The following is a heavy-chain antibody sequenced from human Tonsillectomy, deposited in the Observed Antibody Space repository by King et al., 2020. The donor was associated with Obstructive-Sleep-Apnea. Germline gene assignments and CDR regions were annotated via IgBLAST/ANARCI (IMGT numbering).Heavy chain of an antibody. J-gene: IGHJ4*02. Sequence: VQLQESGPGLVKPSETLSLTCTVSGGSISSYYWSWIRQPPGKGLEWIGYIYYSGSTNCNPSLKSRVTISVDTSKNQFSLKLSSVTAADTAVYYCARLSGHVDYWGQGTLVTVSS. D-gene: IGHD1-26*01. CDR1: GGSISSYY. CDR2: IYYSGST. V-gene: IGHV4-59*08. CDR3: ARLSGHVDY.